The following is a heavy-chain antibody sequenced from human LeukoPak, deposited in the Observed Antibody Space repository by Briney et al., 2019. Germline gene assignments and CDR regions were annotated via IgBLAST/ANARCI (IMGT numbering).Heavy chain of an antibody. Sequence: GGCLRLSRAACGFPLSSIWISGVRGAWGKGIEGVGNMKNDGSVKFYVDSVNGRFTISRDNAKNSLYLQMNSLRDEDTAVYYCATSHDSSGCDWGQGTLVTVSS. D-gene: IGHD3-22*01. CDR1: GFPLSSIW. CDR2: MKNDGSVK. J-gene: IGHJ4*02. V-gene: IGHV3-7*01. CDR3: ATSHDSSGCD.